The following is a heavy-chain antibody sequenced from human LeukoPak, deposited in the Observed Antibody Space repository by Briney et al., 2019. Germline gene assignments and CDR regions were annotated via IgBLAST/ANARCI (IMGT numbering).Heavy chain of an antibody. D-gene: IGHD2-2*01. CDR1: GFIFDDYG. CDR2: INWNGGST. CDR3: ARVIRGRDYQLLWGWYYYYMDV. J-gene: IGHJ6*03. V-gene: IGHV3-20*04. Sequence: RSGGSLRLSCAASGFIFDDYGMSWVRQAPGKGLEWVSGINWNGGSTGYADSVKGRFTISRDNAKNSLYLQMNSLRAEDTAVYYCARVIRGRDYQLLWGWYYYYMDVWGKGTTVTVSS.